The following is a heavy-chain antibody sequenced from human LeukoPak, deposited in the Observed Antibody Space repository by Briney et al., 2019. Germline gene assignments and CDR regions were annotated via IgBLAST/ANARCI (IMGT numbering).Heavy chain of an antibody. Sequence: GGSLRLSCAASGFTFSSYSMNWVRQAPGRGLEWVSYISSSGSSIYYADSVKGRFTISRDNAKNSLFLQMNSLRAEDTAVYYCASSRDNFDYWGQGALVTVSS. J-gene: IGHJ4*02. CDR2: ISSSGSSI. D-gene: IGHD5-24*01. CDR3: ASSRDNFDY. CDR1: GFTFSSYS. V-gene: IGHV3-48*04.